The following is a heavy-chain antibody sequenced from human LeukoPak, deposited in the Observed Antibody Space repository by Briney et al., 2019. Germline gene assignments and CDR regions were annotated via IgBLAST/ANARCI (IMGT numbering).Heavy chain of an antibody. CDR3: GYSRGWYALHM. V-gene: IGHV1-2*02. J-gene: IGHJ3*02. CDR1: GYTFTDFY. Sequence: ASVKVSCKASGYTFTDFYMHWVRQAPGQGLEWMGWVNPNGGGTKYAQKFEDRVTMTRDTSISTAHMEGSRLTSDDTAMYYCGYSRGWYALHMWGQGTMVTVSS. CDR2: VNPNGGGT. D-gene: IGHD6-19*01.